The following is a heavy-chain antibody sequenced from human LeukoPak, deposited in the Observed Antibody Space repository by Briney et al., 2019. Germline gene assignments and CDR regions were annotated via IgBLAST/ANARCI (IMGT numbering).Heavy chain of an antibody. Sequence: PGRSLRLSCARTGLTFTDLWMNWFRQAPGKGLEWVACIKEDGKKEYYVDPMEGRFTISRNNAHNSLYLQMNSLRAEDTAVYYCARDCNYRDKSAYYDAFDIWGQGTMVTVSS. CDR2: IKEDGKKE. D-gene: IGHD3-16*02. J-gene: IGHJ3*02. V-gene: IGHV3-7*01. CDR3: ARDCNYRDKSAYYDAFDI. CDR1: GLTFTDLW.